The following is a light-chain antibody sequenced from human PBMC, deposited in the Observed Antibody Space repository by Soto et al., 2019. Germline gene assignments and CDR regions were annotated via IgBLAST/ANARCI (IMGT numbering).Light chain of an antibody. CDR1: QSVLYSSNNNNY. CDR3: QQFYTTPYT. CDR2: WAS. Sequence: DIVMTQSPDSLAVSLGERATINCKSSQSVLYSSNNNNYLAWYQQKPGQPPKLLIYWASTREFGVPDRFSGRGSGTDFTLTISSLQAEDVAVYYCQQFYTTPYTFGQGTKLEIK. V-gene: IGKV4-1*01. J-gene: IGKJ2*01.